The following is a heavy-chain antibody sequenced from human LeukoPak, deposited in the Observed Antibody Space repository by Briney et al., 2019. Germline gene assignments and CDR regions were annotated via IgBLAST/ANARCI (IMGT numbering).Heavy chain of an antibody. Sequence: GGSLRLSCGASGFTFGTYWMHWVRQAPGKGLEWVGFIRSKAYGGTTEYAASVKGRFTISRDDSKSIAYLQMNSLKTEDTAVYYCTRGRRATHDYWGQGTLVTVSS. CDR1: GFTFGTYW. V-gene: IGHV3-49*04. CDR2: IRSKAYGGTT. CDR3: TRGRRATHDY. D-gene: IGHD1-26*01. J-gene: IGHJ4*02.